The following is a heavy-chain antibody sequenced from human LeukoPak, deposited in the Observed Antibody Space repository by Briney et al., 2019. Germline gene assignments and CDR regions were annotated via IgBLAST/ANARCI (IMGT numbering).Heavy chain of an antibody. V-gene: IGHV3-21*01. D-gene: IGHD4-17*01. Sequence: GGSLRLSCAASGFTFSSYSMNWVRQAPGKGLEWVSSISSSSSYIYYADSVKGRFTISRDNAKSSLYLQMNSLRAEDTAVYYCARGFNGDYLDYWGQGTLVTVSS. CDR3: ARGFNGDYLDY. CDR1: GFTFSSYS. CDR2: ISSSSSYI. J-gene: IGHJ4*02.